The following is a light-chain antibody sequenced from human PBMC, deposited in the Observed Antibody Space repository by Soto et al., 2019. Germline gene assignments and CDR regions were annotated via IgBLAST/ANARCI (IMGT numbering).Light chain of an antibody. Sequence: QSVLTQPPSASGTPGQRVTISCSGSSSNIGGNNVNWYQQFPGTAPKLLIYSNNQRPSGVPDRFSGSKSGTSASLAISGLQSEDEADYHCAAWDDSLNGWVFGGGTKLTVL. CDR3: AAWDDSLNGWV. J-gene: IGLJ3*02. CDR2: SNN. CDR1: SSNIGGNN. V-gene: IGLV1-44*01.